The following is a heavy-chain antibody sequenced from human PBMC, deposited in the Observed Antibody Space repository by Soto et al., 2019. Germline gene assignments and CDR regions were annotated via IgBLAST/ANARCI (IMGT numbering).Heavy chain of an antibody. Sequence: QPGGSLRLSCAASGFIFSNFGMHWVRQAPCKGLEWVAVIWYDGSNEYYADSVEGRFTISKDNSKNMLYLQMNSLRAEDTAVYYCARDDIPGITVATYGLDVWGQGTTVTVSS. V-gene: IGHV3-33*01. CDR1: GFIFSNFG. J-gene: IGHJ6*02. CDR2: IWYDGSNE. CDR3: ARDDIPGITVATYGLDV. D-gene: IGHD6-19*01.